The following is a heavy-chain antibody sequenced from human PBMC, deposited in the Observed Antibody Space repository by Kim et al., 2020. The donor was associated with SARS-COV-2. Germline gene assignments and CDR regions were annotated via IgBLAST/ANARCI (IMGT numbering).Heavy chain of an antibody. Sequence: SETLSLTCTVSGGSISSYYWSWIRQPPGKGLEWIGYIYYSGSTNYNPSLKSRVTISVDTSKNQFSLKLSSVTAADTAVYYCARSDYYYYGMDVWGQGTTVTVSS. V-gene: IGHV4-59*13. CDR2: IYYSGST. J-gene: IGHJ6*02. CDR1: GGSISSYY. CDR3: ARSDYYYYGMDV.